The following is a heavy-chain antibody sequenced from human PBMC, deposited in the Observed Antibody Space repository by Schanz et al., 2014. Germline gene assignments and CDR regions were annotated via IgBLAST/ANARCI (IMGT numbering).Heavy chain of an antibody. CDR1: GYSFSDYD. CDR3: AKDPPRGVRTPIKPALDY. J-gene: IGHJ4*02. CDR2: LRSDGSRR. D-gene: IGHD3-10*01. V-gene: IGHV3-30*02. Sequence: VQLVESGGGVVQPGGSLRLSCVGSGYSFSDYDMYWIRQAPGKGLEWLAFLRSDGSRRDYAGSVKGRFTISRDNSRNNLSMNMSSLRHEETAVYSCAKDPPRGVRTPIKPALDYWGQGTRVTVS.